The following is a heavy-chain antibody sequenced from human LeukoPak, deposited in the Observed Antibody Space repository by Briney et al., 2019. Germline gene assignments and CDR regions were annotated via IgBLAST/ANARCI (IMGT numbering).Heavy chain of an antibody. Sequence: ASVKVSCKASGYTFTSYDINWVRQATGQGLEWMGWMNPNSGNTGYAQKFQGRVTMTRNTSISTAYMELSSLRSEDTAVYYCARGPSIVVVPAAMHWFDPWGQGTLVTVSS. D-gene: IGHD2-2*01. CDR3: ARGPSIVVVPAAMHWFDP. CDR1: GYTFTSYD. J-gene: IGHJ5*02. V-gene: IGHV1-8*01. CDR2: MNPNSGNT.